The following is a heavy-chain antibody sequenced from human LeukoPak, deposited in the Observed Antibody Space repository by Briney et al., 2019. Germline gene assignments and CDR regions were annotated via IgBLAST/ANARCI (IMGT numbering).Heavy chain of an antibody. V-gene: IGHV1-69*06. CDR2: FIPIFGTA. Sequence: SVKVSCKASGGTFSSYALGSVRQAPGQGLEWMGGFIPIFGTANNAQRIQGRVTITADKSTSTAYMELSSLRSDDTAIYYCARDLRGDYYDSSGYYSGFDYWGQGTLVTVSS. J-gene: IGHJ4*02. D-gene: IGHD3-22*01. CDR3: ARDLRGDYYDSSGYYSGFDY. CDR1: GGTFSSYA.